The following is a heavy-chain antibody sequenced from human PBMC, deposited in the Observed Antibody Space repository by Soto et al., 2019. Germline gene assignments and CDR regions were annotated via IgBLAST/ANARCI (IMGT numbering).Heavy chain of an antibody. CDR3: AKDSSRFCSGGNCFSGGFDN. D-gene: IGHD2-15*01. V-gene: IGHV3-30*18. Sequence: GGSLRLSCAASGITFSSYGMHWVRQAPGKGLEWVAVISYDGSNKYYADSVKGRFTISRDDSKNTLYLQMNSLRAEDTAVYYCAKDSSRFCSGGNCFSGGFDNWGQGTPVTVSS. J-gene: IGHJ4*02. CDR1: GITFSSYG. CDR2: ISYDGSNK.